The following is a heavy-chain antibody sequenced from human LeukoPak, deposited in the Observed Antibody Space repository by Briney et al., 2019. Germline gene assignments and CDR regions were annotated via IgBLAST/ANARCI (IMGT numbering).Heavy chain of an antibody. D-gene: IGHD6-19*01. CDR1: GLTFSSYW. V-gene: IGHV3-7*01. J-gene: IGHJ4*02. CDR2: IKHDGSEQ. CDR3: ARDTSGRSGWHHFDN. Sequence: PGGSLRLSRAASGLTFSSYWMSWVRQAPGKGLEWVADIKHDGSEQYYVDSVKGRFTISRDNAKNSLYLQMNSLRAEDTAVYYCARDTSGRSGWHHFDNWGQGTLVTVSS.